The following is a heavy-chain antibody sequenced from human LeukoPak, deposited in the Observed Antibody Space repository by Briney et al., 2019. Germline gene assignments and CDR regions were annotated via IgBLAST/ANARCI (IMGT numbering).Heavy chain of an antibody. CDR2: INPNSGGT. V-gene: IGHV1-2*02. D-gene: IGHD4-11*01. CDR1: VYTFTRYY. CDR3: ARAYSNAWFDP. Sequence: ASVKVSSTASVYTFTRYYMHWVRQAPGQGLEWRGWINPNSGGTNYAQKFQGRVTMTRETSISTAYMELSRLRSDDTAVYYCARAYSNAWFDPWGQGTLVTVSS. J-gene: IGHJ5*02.